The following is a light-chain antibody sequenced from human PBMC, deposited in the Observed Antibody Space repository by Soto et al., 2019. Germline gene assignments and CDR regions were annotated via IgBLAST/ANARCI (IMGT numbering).Light chain of an antibody. Sequence: AIQLTQSPSSLSASVGDRVTITCRARQGISSALAWYQQKPGKAPKLLIYDASSLESGVPSRFSGSGSGTEFTLTISGLQPDDFATYFCQQHDDYSHATFGQGTK. CDR3: QQHDDYSHAT. J-gene: IGKJ2*01. CDR1: QGISSA. V-gene: IGKV1D-13*01. CDR2: DAS.